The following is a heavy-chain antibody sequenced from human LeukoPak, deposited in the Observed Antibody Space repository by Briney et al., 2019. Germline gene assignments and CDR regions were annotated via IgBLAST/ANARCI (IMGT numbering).Heavy chain of an antibody. CDR2: IYYSGST. D-gene: IGHD3-10*01. J-gene: IGHJ6*03. V-gene: IGHV4-59*01. CDR3: ARGSYGSGSYSPPYYYMDV. Sequence: PSETLSLTCTVSGGSISSYYWSWIRQPPGKGLEWIGYIYYSGSTNYNPSLKSRVTISVDTSKNQFSLKLSSVTAADTAVYYCARGSYGSGSYSPPYYYMDVWGKGTTVTISS. CDR1: GGSISSYY.